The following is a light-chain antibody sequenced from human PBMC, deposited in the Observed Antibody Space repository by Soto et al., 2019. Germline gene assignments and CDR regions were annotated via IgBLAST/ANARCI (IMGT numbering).Light chain of an antibody. CDR1: SGHSSYA. J-gene: IGLJ3*02. V-gene: IGLV4-69*01. Sequence: QSVLTQSPSASASLGASVKLTCTLSSGHSSYAIAWHQQQPEKGPRYLMKLNSDGSHSKGDGIPDRFSGSSSGAERYLTISSLQSEDEADSYCQTWGTGTWVFGGGTKVTVL. CDR2: LNSDGSH. CDR3: QTWGTGTWV.